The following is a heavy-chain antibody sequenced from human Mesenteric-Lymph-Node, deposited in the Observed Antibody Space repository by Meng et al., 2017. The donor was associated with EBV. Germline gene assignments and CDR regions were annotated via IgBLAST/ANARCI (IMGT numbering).Heavy chain of an antibody. J-gene: IGHJ5*02. D-gene: IGHD1-26*01. CDR1: GGSITSYY. CDR3: ARVSGDYYSPWFDP. V-gene: IGHV4-59*01. CDR2: FYYSGIT. Sequence: VQLPESRPGLVKPSAPLSLTCTVSGGSITSYYGNWIRQPPGKGLEWIGYFYYSGITNYNPSLKSRVSISVDTSKNQFSLKLNSVTTADTAVYYCARVSGDYYSPWFDPWGQGTLVTVSS.